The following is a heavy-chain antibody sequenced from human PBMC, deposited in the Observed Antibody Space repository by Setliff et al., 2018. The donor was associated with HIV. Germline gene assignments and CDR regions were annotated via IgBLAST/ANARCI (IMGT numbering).Heavy chain of an antibody. V-gene: IGHV4-4*08. CDR1: GGSISDHY. D-gene: IGHD1-26*01. J-gene: IGHJ2*01. CDR3: ARAAYSGTYVWEPATDL. CDR2: IYTSGST. Sequence: SETLSLTCTVSGGSISDHYWSWIRQPPGKTLELIGYIYTSGSTNYNPSLRSRVTISVDTSKNQFSLNLNSVIAADTAIYYCARAAYSGTYVWEPATDLWGRGTLVTVS.